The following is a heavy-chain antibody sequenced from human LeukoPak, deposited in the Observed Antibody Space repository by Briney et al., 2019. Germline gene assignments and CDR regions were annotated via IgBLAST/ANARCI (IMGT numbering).Heavy chain of an antibody. D-gene: IGHD6-13*01. CDR1: GYTFTGYY. J-gene: IGHJ5*02. Sequence: ASVKVSCKASGYTFTGYYMHWVRQAPGLGLEWMGWINPNSGGTNYAQKFQGRVTMTRDTSISTTYMELSRLRSDDTAVYYCAREVAKKYSSTRGGFDPWGQGTLVTVSS. V-gene: IGHV1-2*02. CDR3: AREVAKKYSSTRGGFDP. CDR2: INPNSGGT.